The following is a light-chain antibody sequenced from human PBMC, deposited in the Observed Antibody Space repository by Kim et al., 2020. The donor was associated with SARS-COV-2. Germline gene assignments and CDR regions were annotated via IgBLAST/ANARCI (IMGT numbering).Light chain of an antibody. V-gene: IGKV3-20*01. CDR1: QYITSSS. CDR3: QQYGSSPYT. Sequence: SPGERPNLSCRASQYITSSSLGWDQQKPGQAPRLLIYGASSRATGIPDRCSGSGYGTDFTLTISRLEPEDFAVYYCQQYGSSPYTFGQGTKVEI. J-gene: IGKJ2*01. CDR2: GAS.